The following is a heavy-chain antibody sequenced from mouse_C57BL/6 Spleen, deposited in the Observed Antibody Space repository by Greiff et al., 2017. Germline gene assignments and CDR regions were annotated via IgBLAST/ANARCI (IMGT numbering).Heavy chain of an antibody. CDR1: GHTFTDYY. CDR3: ARQGAYVAMDY. CDR2: INPNNGGT. D-gene: IGHD1-1*01. V-gene: IGHV1-26*01. J-gene: IGHJ4*01. Sequence: EVQLQQSGPELVKPGASVKISCKASGHTFTDYYMNWVKQSHGKSLEWIGDINPNNGGTSYNQKFKGKATLTVDKSSSTAYMELRSLTSEDSAVYYCARQGAYVAMDYWGQGTSVTVSS.